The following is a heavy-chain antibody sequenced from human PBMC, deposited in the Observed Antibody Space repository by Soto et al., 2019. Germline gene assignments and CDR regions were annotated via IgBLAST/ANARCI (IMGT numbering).Heavy chain of an antibody. CDR3: ARGGYIYGFNAFDV. D-gene: IGHD5-18*01. Sequence: ASETLSLTCTVSGGSISSGDYYWSWIRQPPGKGLEWIGYIYYSGSTYYNPSLKSRVTISVDTSKNQFSLKLSSVTAADTAVYYCARGGYIYGFNAFDVWGHGTMVTVSS. V-gene: IGHV4-30-4*01. CDR1: GGSISSGDYY. CDR2: IYYSGST. J-gene: IGHJ3*01.